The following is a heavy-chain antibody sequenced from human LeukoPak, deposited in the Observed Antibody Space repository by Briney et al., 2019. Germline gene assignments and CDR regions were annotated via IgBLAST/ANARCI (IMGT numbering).Heavy chain of an antibody. CDR3: ARGVRIAVAGYIDY. V-gene: IGHV3-30*04. D-gene: IGHD6-19*01. CDR1: GFTFGTYA. CDR2: ISYDGPNK. J-gene: IGHJ4*02. Sequence: GGSLRLSCAASGFTFGTYAMHWVRQAPGKGLEWVAAISYDGPNKRYADSVKGRFTISRDNSKNTLYLQMNSLRAEDTAVYYCARGVRIAVAGYIDYWGQGTLVTVSS.